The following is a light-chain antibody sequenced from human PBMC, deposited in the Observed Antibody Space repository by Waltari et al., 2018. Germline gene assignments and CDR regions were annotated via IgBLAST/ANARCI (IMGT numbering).Light chain of an antibody. CDR2: DAS. J-gene: IGKJ4*01. Sequence: DIHMTQCPSSLSAPVGDRVTITCQASQDIKQSLNWFHQKPGTAPEVLIFDASNSQTGAPSRFSGSGSGTDFTFTISSLQPEDMGTYYCQQYHSVPLTFGGGTTVEIK. CDR3: QQYHSVPLT. V-gene: IGKV1-33*01. CDR1: QDIKQS.